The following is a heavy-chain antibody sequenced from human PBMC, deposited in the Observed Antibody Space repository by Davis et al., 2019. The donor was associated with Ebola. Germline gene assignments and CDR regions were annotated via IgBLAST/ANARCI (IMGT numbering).Heavy chain of an antibody. CDR2: ISYDGSNK. V-gene: IGHV3-30-3*01. J-gene: IGHJ5*02. D-gene: IGHD6-6*01. CDR1: RFTFSSYA. Sequence: PGGSLRLSCAASRFTFSSYAMHWVRQAPGKGLEWVAVISYDGSNKYYADSVKGRFTISRDNAKNSLYLQMNSLRDEDTAVYYCARDLVYSSSSWGWGTLVTVSP. CDR3: ARDLVYSSSS.